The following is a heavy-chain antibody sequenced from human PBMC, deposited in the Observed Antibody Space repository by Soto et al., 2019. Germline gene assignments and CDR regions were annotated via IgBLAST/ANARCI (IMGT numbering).Heavy chain of an antibody. CDR3: ARGIAAAGGTYYFDY. CDR2: ISSSSSYI. V-gene: IGHV3-21*01. J-gene: IGHJ4*02. CDR1: GFTFSSYS. Sequence: EVQLVESGGGLVKPGGSLRLSCAASGFTFSSYSMNWVRQAPGKGLEWVSSISSSSSYIYYADSVKGRFTISRDNAKNSLYLQMNNLRAEDTAVYYCARGIAAAGGTYYFDYWGQGTLVTVSS. D-gene: IGHD6-13*01.